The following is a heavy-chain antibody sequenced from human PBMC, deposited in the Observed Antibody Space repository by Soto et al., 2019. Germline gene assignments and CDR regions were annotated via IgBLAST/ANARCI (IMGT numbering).Heavy chain of an antibody. CDR3: AKDRFQYYDSSGYFDY. V-gene: IGHV3-23*01. D-gene: IGHD3-22*01. CDR2: ISGSGGST. Sequence: GGSLRLSCAASGFTFSSYAMSWVRRAPGKGLEWVSAISGSGGSTYYADSVKGRFTISRDNSKNTLYLQMNSLRAEDTAVYYCAKDRFQYYDSSGYFDYWGQGTLVTVSS. J-gene: IGHJ4*02. CDR1: GFTFSSYA.